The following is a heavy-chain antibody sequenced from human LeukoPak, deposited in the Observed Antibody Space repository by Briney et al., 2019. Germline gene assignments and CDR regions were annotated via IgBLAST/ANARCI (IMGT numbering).Heavy chain of an antibody. J-gene: IGHJ3*02. Sequence: SETLSLTCTVSGDSISSYYWSWIRQPAGKGLEWIGRIYTSGSTNYNPSLKSRVTMSVDTSKNQFSLKLSSVTAADTAVYYCARELYYYDSSADYPNDAFDIWGQGTMVTVSS. CDR2: IYTSGST. CDR3: ARELYYYDSSADYPNDAFDI. CDR1: GDSISSYY. D-gene: IGHD3-22*01. V-gene: IGHV4-4*07.